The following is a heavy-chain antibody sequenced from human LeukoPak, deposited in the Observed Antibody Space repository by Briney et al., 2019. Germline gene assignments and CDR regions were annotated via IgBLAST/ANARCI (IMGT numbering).Heavy chain of an antibody. CDR1: GGSISNYY. CDR2: MYNSVS. CDR3: ARHRARDGYNALAY. J-gene: IGHJ4*02. D-gene: IGHD5-24*01. V-gene: IGHV4-59*08. Sequence: PSETLSLTCTVSGGSISNYYWSWIRQPPGKALEWIAYMYNSVSNYTPSLKGRVTISVDTSKNQFYMKLSSVTAADTAVYYCARHRARDGYNALAYWGQGTLVTVSS.